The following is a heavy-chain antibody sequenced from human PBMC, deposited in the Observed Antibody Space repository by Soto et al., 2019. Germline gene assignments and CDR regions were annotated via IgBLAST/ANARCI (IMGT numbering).Heavy chain of an antibody. CDR3: ARGDAPDY. CDR2: INTHNGNT. V-gene: IGHV1-18*01. Sequence: QVHLVQSGAEVKNPGASVKVSCKASGYTFTNYGISWVRQAPGQGLEWTGWINTHNGNTNYAQRVQGKVTMTTDTSTSTAYMELRSLSSDETAIYYCARGDAPDYWGQGTLVTVSS. CDR1: GYTFTNYG. J-gene: IGHJ4*02.